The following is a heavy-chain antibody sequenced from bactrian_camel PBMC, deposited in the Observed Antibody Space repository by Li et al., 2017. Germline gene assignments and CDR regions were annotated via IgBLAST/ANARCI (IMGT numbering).Heavy chain of an antibody. D-gene: IGHD3*01. V-gene: IGHV3S1*01. J-gene: IGHJ4*01. Sequence: HVQLVESGGGSVQAGGSLRLSCVASGFDFSSNWMSWVRQAAGKGLEWVSRIAGGDGRTSYADSVKGRFTISRDNAKNTLYLQLNSLKTEDTAMYYCARSSNYGYNSWGQGTQVTVS. CDR2: IAGGDGRT. CDR1: GFDFSSNW. CDR3: ARSSNYGYNS.